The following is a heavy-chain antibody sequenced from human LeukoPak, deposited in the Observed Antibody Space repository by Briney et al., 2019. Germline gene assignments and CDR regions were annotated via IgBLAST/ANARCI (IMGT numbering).Heavy chain of an antibody. D-gene: IGHD3-22*01. CDR2: INPSGGST. V-gene: IGHV1-46*01. J-gene: IGHJ2*01. Sequence: ASVKVSCKASGYTFTSYYMHWVRQAPGQGLEWMGIINPSGGSTSYAQKFQGRVTMARDTSTSTVYMELSSLRSEDTAVYYCARDRGVVVITSDWYFDLWGRGTLVTVSS. CDR3: ARDRGVVVITSDWYFDL. CDR1: GYTFTSYY.